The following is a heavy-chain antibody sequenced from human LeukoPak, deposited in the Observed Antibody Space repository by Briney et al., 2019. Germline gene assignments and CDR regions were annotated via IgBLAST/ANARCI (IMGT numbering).Heavy chain of an antibody. CDR1: GFTFSSYG. Sequence: GGSLRLSCAASGFTFSSYGMHWVRQAPGKGLEWVSIIFGNGDTTYYADSVKGRFTVSRDNSKDTLYLQMNDLRPDDTAIYYCAKRNTMVRGGPCFDYWGQGLLVTVSS. CDR2: IFGNGDTT. D-gene: IGHD3-10*01. CDR3: AKRNTMVRGGPCFDY. V-gene: IGHV3-23*01. J-gene: IGHJ4*02.